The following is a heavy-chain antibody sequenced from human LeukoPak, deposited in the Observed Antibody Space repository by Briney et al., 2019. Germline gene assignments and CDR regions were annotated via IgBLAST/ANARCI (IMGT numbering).Heavy chain of an antibody. J-gene: IGHJ3*02. V-gene: IGHV4-4*07. CDR2: IYTSGST. D-gene: IGHD3-10*01. Sequence: PSETLSLTCTVSGGSISSYYWSWIRQPAGKGLEWIGRIYTSGSTNYNPSLKSRVTMSVDTSKNQFSLKLSSVTAADTAVYYCARVETTMVRGVLDAFDIWGQGTMVTVSS. CDR1: GGSISSYY. CDR3: ARVETTMVRGVLDAFDI.